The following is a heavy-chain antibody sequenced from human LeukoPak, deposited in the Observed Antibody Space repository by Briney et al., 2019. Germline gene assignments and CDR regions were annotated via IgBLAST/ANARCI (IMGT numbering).Heavy chain of an antibody. Sequence: LPGGSLRLPCAASGFTFDDYAMHWVRQAPGEGLEWVSGISWNSGSRIYVDPVKGRFTISRDKAKDSLYLQMDSLRPEDMAVYYGATDVSLGFCSGGSCSALFDSWGQGTLVTVSS. V-gene: IGHV3-9*03. CDR3: ATDVSLGFCSGGSCSALFDS. J-gene: IGHJ4*02. CDR2: ISWNSGSR. CDR1: GFTFDDYA. D-gene: IGHD2-15*01.